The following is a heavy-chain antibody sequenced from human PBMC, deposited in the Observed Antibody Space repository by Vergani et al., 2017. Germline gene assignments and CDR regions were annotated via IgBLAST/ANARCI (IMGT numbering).Heavy chain of an antibody. V-gene: IGHV4-38-2*01. J-gene: IGHJ4*02. CDR2: IYHSGGA. Sequence: QVNLQESGPGLVKPSETLSLTCAVSGDSISSGNNWGWIRQPPGKGLEGIGNIYHSGGAYYNPSLKGRVTISVDTSKNQFSLEVTSVTAADTAIYFCARTESFILRYFHWALWGQGTLVTVSS. CDR1: GDSISSGNN. D-gene: IGHD3-9*01. CDR3: ARTESFILRYFHWAL.